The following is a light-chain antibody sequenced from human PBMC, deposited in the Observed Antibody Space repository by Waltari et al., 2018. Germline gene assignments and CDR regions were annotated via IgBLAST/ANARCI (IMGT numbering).Light chain of an antibody. J-gene: IGKJ2*03. CDR3: MQALQTPYS. CDR2: RVS. V-gene: IGKV2-29*02. Sequence: DIVMTQTPLSLPVTPGEPASISCRSSQRLLHSNGNTYLYWYLQKPGQPPRLLIYRVSNRFSGVPDRFSGSGSGTYFTLKISRVEAEDVGIYYCMQALQTPYSFGQGTKVEIK. CDR1: QRLLHSNGNTY.